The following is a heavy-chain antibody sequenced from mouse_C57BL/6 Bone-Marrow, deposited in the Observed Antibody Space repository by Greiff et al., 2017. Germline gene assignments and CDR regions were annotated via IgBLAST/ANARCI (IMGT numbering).Heavy chain of an antibody. CDR2: ISSGGSYT. CDR3: ARQPYAAMDY. CDR1: GFTFSSYG. D-gene: IGHD1-1*01. Sequence: EVKVVESGGDLVKPGGSLKLSCAASGFTFSSYGMSWVRQTPDKRLEWVATISSGGSYTYYPDSVKGRFTISRDNAKNTLYLQMSSLKSEDTAMYYCARQPYAAMDYWGQGTSVTVSS. V-gene: IGHV5-6*01. J-gene: IGHJ4*01.